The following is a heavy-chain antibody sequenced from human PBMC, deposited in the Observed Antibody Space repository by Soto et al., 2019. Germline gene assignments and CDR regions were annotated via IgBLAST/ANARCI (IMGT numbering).Heavy chain of an antibody. CDR2: TYYRSKWYN. CDR3: ARLPWADYGGIFDP. CDR1: GDSVSSNSAA. D-gene: IGHD4-17*01. Sequence: SQTLSLTCAISGDSVSSNSAAWNWIRQSPSRGLEWLGRTYYRSKWYNDYAVSVKSRITINPDTSKNQFSLQLNSVTAADTAVYYCARLPWADYGGIFDPWGQGTLVTV. V-gene: IGHV6-1*01. J-gene: IGHJ5*02.